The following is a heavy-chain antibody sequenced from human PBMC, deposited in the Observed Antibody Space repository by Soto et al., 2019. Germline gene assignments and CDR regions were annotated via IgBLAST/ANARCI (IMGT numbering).Heavy chain of an antibody. J-gene: IGHJ6*02. Sequence: QVQLVQSGAEVKKPGASVKVSCKASGYTFTSYYMHWVRQAPGQGLEWMGIINPSGGSTSYAQKFKCRDTMTRDKSTSTVYMELSSLRSEGTAVYYCAREGMATIQVHYGMDVWGQGTTVTVSS. CDR2: INPSGGST. CDR3: AREGMATIQVHYGMDV. V-gene: IGHV1-46*01. CDR1: GYTFTSYY. D-gene: IGHD5-12*01.